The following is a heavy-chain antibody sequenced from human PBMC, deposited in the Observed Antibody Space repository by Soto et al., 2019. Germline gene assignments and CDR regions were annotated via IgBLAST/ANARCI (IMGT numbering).Heavy chain of an antibody. V-gene: IGHV3-23*01. CDR3: AKDRPAAGSQWLVPI. D-gene: IGHD6-19*01. J-gene: IGHJ4*02. CDR2: ISDSGGST. Sequence: LRLSCAASGFTFSSCAMSWVRQAPGMGLQWVSAISDSGGSTYYADSVRGRVTISRDNSKSTLYLQLNSLGAEDTAIYYCAKDRPAAGSQWLVPIWGRGTLVTVSS. CDR1: GFTFSSCA.